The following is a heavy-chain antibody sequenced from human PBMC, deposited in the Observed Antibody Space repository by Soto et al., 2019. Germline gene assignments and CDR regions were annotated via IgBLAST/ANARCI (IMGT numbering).Heavy chain of an antibody. Sequence: QVQLQESGPGLVKPSQTLSLTCTVSGGSISSGGYYWSWIRQHPGKGLEWIGYIYYSGSTYYNPSLKSGVTISVDTSKNRCSLKLSSVTAADTAVYYCARTGERWILGYYFDYWGQGALVTVSS. J-gene: IGHJ4*02. CDR3: ARTGERWILGYYFDY. D-gene: IGHD2-2*03. V-gene: IGHV4-31*03. CDR2: IYYSGST. CDR1: GGSISSGGYY.